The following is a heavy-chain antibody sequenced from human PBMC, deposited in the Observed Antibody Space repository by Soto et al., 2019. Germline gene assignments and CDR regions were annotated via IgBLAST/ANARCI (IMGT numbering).Heavy chain of an antibody. CDR1: GFTFSSYS. CDR3: ASCNGYGFIGWVRAFDI. Sequence: GGSLRLSCAASGFTFSSYSMNWVRQAPGKGLGWVSSISSSSSYIYYADSVKGRFTISRDNAKNSLYLQMNSLRAEDTAVYYCASCNGYGFIGWVRAFDIWGQGTTVTV. CDR2: ISSSSSYI. D-gene: IGHD5-12*01. V-gene: IGHV3-21*01. J-gene: IGHJ3*02.